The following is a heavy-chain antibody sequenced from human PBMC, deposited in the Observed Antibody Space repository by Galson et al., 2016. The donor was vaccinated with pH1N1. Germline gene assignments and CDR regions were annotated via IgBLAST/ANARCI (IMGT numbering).Heavy chain of an antibody. CDR1: GFLFSSFG. V-gene: IGHV3-48*01. J-gene: IGHJ5*01. CDR2: ISSSRSVI. CDR3: ARDTTVTTGPRWFAS. D-gene: IGHD4-17*01. Sequence: SLRLSCAASGFLFSSFGMNWVRQAPGKGLEWIAYISSSRSVIKYADSVRGRFTVSRAYVKSSLDLQMNSLRVDDTAVYYCARDTTVTTGPRWFASWGQGTLVSVSS.